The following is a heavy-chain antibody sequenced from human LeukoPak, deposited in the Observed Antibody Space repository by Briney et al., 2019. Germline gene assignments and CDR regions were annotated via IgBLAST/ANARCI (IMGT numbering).Heavy chain of an antibody. D-gene: IGHD2-2*02. CDR2: IRYDGSNK. CDR1: GFTFNSYS. CDR3: AKDRWGIVVVPAAIAD. Sequence: GGSLRLSCAASGFTFNSYSMNWVRQAPGKGLEWVAFIRYDGSNKYYADSVKGRFTISRDNSKNTLYLQMNSLRAEDTAVYYCAKDRWGIVVVPAAIADWGQGTLVTVSS. J-gene: IGHJ4*02. V-gene: IGHV3-30*02.